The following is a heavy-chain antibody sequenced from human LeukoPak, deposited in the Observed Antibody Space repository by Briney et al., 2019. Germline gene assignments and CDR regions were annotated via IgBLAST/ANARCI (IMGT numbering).Heavy chain of an antibody. V-gene: IGHV3-43*02. Sequence: RGSLRLSCAASGFTFLDDTFHWVRHPPGKGLEWVSLINGDGGITYYADSVKRRFIVSRDNSKNSLYLQISRLRTEDTALYYCAKSADHLSPQTFDIWGQGTL. CDR1: GFTFLDDT. CDR2: INGDGGIT. CDR3: AKSADHLSPQTFDI. J-gene: IGHJ3*02.